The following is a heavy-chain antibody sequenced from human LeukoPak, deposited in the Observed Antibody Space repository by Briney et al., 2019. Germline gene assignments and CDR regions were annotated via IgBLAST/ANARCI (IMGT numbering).Heavy chain of an antibody. Sequence: GGSLRLSCAASGFTFSNAWMSWVRQAPGKGLEWVGRIKSKTDGGTTDYAARVKGRFTLSRDDSKNTLYLQMNSLKTEDTAVYYCTTWELLRGRFDYWGQGTLVPVS. CDR2: IKSKTDGGTT. CDR3: TTWELLRGRFDY. CDR1: GFTFSNAW. J-gene: IGHJ4*02. V-gene: IGHV3-15*01. D-gene: IGHD1-26*01.